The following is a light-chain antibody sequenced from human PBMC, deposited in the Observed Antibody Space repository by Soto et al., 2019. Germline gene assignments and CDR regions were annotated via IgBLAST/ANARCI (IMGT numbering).Light chain of an antibody. J-gene: IGKJ3*01. Sequence: DIQRTQSPASLSASVGYRFTITCRASQSISTYLNWYQQRPGRAPKLLIYEASSLQSGVPSRFSGSGSGTDFTLTISSLQPEDFATYYCQQSYSTRFTFGPGTKVDIK. CDR1: QSISTY. CDR2: EAS. V-gene: IGKV1-39*01. CDR3: QQSYSTRFT.